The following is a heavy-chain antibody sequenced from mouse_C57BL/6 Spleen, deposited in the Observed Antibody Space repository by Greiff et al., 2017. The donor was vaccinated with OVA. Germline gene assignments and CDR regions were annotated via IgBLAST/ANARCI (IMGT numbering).Heavy chain of an antibody. V-gene: IGHV1-22*01. CDR2: INPNNGGT. J-gene: IGHJ2*01. CDR3: ARYYGRVLDY. Sequence: EVQVVESGPELVKPGASVKMSCKASGYTFTDYNMHWVKQSHGKSLEWIGYINPNNGGTSYNQKFKGKATLTVNKSSSTAYMELRSLTSEDSAVYYCARYYGRVLDYWGQGTTLTVSS. CDR1: GYTFTDYN. D-gene: IGHD1-1*01.